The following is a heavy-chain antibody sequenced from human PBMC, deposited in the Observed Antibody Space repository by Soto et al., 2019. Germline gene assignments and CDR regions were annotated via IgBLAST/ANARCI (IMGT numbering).Heavy chain of an antibody. D-gene: IGHD3-10*01. CDR2: ISGSGGST. Sequence: GGSLRLSCAASGFTFSSYAMSWVRQAPGKGLEWVSAISGSGGSTYYADSVKGRFTISRDNSKNTLYLQMNSLRAEDTAVYYCAKVPMVRGVINWFDPWGQGTLVTVSS. CDR1: GFTFSSYA. J-gene: IGHJ5*02. V-gene: IGHV3-23*01. CDR3: AKVPMVRGVINWFDP.